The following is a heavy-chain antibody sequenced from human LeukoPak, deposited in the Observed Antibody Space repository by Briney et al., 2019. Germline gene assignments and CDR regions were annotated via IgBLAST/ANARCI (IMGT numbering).Heavy chain of an antibody. J-gene: IGHJ4*02. Sequence: GGSLRLSCTASGFTFSDFSIHWVRQAPGKGLEWVSSISGSGRYIFQADSVKGRFTISRDNAKSSVFLQMNSLRAEDTAVYYCTTLKRFLEWLLGPHYFDYWGQGTLVTVSS. CDR3: TTLKRFLEWLLGPHYFDY. CDR1: GFTFSDFS. D-gene: IGHD3-3*01. CDR2: ISGSGRYI. V-gene: IGHV3-21*03.